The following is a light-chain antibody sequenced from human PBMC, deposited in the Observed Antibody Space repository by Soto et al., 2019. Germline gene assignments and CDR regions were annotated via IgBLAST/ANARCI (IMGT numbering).Light chain of an antibody. Sequence: DIQMTQSPSSLSASVGDRVTISCRASQSITNYLNWYQQKPGKAPKLLIFATSNLHSGVPSRFSGSGSGTDFTLIISSLQPEDFATYYCQQSYSTPRTFGQGTKVDTK. V-gene: IGKV1-39*01. CDR1: QSITNY. CDR2: ATS. CDR3: QQSYSTPRT. J-gene: IGKJ1*01.